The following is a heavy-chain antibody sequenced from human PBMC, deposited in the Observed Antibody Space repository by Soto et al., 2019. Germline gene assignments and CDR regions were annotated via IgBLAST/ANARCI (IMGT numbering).Heavy chain of an antibody. Sequence: EVQLLESGGGLVQPGGSLRLSCAASGFTFSNYAMSWVRQAPGKGLGWVSAISGSGASTYYADSVKGRFTISRDNSKNTVYLQMNSLRAEDTAVYYCAKEYCASTSCNFDPWGQGTLVTVAS. V-gene: IGHV3-23*01. CDR2: ISGSGAST. CDR1: GFTFSNYA. D-gene: IGHD2-2*01. CDR3: AKEYCASTSCNFDP. J-gene: IGHJ5*02.